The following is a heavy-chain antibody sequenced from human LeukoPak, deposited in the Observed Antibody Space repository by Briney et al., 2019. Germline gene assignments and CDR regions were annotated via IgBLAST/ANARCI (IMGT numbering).Heavy chain of an antibody. CDR1: XGTXISYA. CDR2: IIPIFGTA. Sequence: GASVKVSCXASXGTXISYAISWVGQAHGQGREWMGGIIPIFGTANYAQKFQGRVTITTDESTSTAYMELSSLRSEDTAVYYCARVPVWYNWNAEPNYYYYYMDVWGKGTTVTVSS. J-gene: IGHJ6*03. CDR3: ARVPVWYNWNAEPNYYYYYMDV. D-gene: IGHD1-1*01. V-gene: IGHV1-69*05.